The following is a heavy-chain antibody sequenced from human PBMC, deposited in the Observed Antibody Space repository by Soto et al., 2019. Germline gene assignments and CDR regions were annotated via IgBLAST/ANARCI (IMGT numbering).Heavy chain of an antibody. J-gene: IGHJ4*02. D-gene: IGHD2-15*01. V-gene: IGHV1-18*04. CDR3: ARDPQGYCSGDSCYLGY. Sequence: ASVKVSCKASGYTFTSYGISWVRQAPGQGLEWMGWISAYNGNTNYAQKLQGRVTMTTDTSTSTAYMELRSLRSDDTAVYYCARDPQGYCSGDSCYLGYWGQGTLVTVSS. CDR1: GYTFTSYG. CDR2: ISAYNGNT.